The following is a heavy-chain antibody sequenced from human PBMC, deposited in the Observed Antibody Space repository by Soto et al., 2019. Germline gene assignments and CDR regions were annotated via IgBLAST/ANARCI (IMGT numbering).Heavy chain of an antibody. CDR3: AKDQGRVYDFWSGYRTDAFDI. J-gene: IGHJ3*02. D-gene: IGHD3-3*01. CDR1: GFTFDDYA. V-gene: IGHV3-9*01. Sequence: GGSLRLSCAASGFTFDDYAMHWVRQAPGKGLEWVSGISWNSGSIGYADSVKGRFTISRDNAKNSLYLQMNSLRAEDTALYYCAKDQGRVYDFWSGYRTDAFDIWGQGTMVTVSS. CDR2: ISWNSGSI.